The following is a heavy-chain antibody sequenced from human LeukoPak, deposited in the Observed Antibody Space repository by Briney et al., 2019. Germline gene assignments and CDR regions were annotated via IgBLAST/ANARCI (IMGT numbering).Heavy chain of an antibody. D-gene: IGHD3-3*02. CDR1: GGTFSSYA. CDR2: IIPILGIA. V-gene: IGHV1-69*04. Sequence: ASVKVSCKASGGTFSSYAISWVRQAPGQGLEWMGRIIPILGIANYAQKFQGRVTITADESTSTAYMELSSLRSEDTAVYYCAGGSRTRITMSFLEWLWGLDYWGQGTLVTVSS. J-gene: IGHJ4*02. CDR3: AGGSRTRITMSFLEWLWGLDY.